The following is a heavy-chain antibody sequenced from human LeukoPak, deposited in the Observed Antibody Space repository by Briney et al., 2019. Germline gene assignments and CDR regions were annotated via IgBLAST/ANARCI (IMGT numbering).Heavy chain of an antibody. CDR3: ARERYSSSDAFDI. D-gene: IGHD6-13*01. CDR1: GGSISSYY. J-gene: IGHJ3*02. Sequence: SETLSLTCTVSGGSISSYYWSWIRQSPGKGLEWIGYIYYSGSTNYNPSLKSRVTISVDTSKNQFSLQLNSVTPEDTAVYYCARERYSSSDAFDIWGQGTMVTVSS. CDR2: IYYSGST. V-gene: IGHV4-59*12.